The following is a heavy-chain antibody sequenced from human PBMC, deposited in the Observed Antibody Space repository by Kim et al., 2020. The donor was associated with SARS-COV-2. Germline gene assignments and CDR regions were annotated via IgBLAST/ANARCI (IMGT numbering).Heavy chain of an antibody. CDR3: VGGPHSGYSGYVADYGRD. CDR2: LHHHVRT. D-gene: IGHD5-12*01. Sequence: SETLSLTCAVSGGSFSGYYLSWIRQPPGKGLEWLLSLHHHVRTNSPPSLKRRVPLSVATSTPQFSLPLRSLTAAATAVDYCVGGPHSGYSGYVADYGRD. J-gene: IGHJ6*01. V-gene: IGHV4-34*01. CDR1: GGSFSGYY.